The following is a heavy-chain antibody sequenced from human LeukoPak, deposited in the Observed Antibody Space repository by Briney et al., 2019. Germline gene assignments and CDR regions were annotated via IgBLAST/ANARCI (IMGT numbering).Heavy chain of an antibody. CDR1: GGSFSGYY. CDR2: INHSGST. J-gene: IGHJ6*03. Sequence: SETLSLTCAVYGGSFSGYYWSWIRQPPGQGLEWIGEINHSGSTNYNPSLKSRVTISVDTSKNQFSLKLSSVTAADTAVYYCARADYSSTWSHDYYYMDVWGKGTTVTVSS. V-gene: IGHV4-34*01. D-gene: IGHD6-13*01. CDR3: ARADYSSTWSHDYYYMDV.